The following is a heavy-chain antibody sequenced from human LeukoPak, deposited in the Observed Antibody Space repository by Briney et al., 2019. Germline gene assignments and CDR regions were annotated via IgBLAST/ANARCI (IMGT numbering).Heavy chain of an antibody. CDR1: GGPISRYY. CDR2: IYYSGST. Sequence: SETLSLTCTVSGGPISRYYWSWIPQPPGKGREGIGYIYYSGSTNYNPSLKSRVTISVDTSKNQFSVKLSSVTAADTALYYWARAMIVVPTSLDAFDIWGQGTMVTVS. J-gene: IGHJ3*02. V-gene: IGHV4-59*01. D-gene: IGHD3-22*01. CDR3: ARAMIVVPTSLDAFDI.